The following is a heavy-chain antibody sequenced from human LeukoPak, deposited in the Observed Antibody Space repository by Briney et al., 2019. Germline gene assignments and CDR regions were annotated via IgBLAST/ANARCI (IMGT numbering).Heavy chain of an antibody. D-gene: IGHD1-26*01. CDR2: IYYSGSS. V-gene: IGHV4-59*08. CDR3: ARGGSPRFDY. J-gene: IGHJ4*02. CDR1: GDSISPYF. Sequence: SETLSLTCTGPGDSISPYFWSWIRQPPGKGPEWIGYIYYSGSSNYNPSLKSRVTMSVDTSKNQFSLNLTSVTAADTAVYYCARGGSPRFDYWGQGTLVTVSS.